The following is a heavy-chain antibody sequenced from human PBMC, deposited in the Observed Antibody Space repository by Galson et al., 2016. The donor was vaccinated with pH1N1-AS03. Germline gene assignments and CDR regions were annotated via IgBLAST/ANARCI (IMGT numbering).Heavy chain of an antibody. CDR1: GGTFSSDG. V-gene: IGHV1-69*13. D-gene: IGHD3-10*01. J-gene: IGHJ3*02. CDR2: IIPMIGTA. CDR3: AREVSYGSGRRDVFDI. Sequence: SVKVSCKASGGTFSSDGISWVRQAPGQGPEWMGGIIPMIGTANYAQKFQGRVTITADESTSTAYMEMSSLTSEDTAVYYCAREVSYGSGRRDVFDIWGQGTMVIVSS.